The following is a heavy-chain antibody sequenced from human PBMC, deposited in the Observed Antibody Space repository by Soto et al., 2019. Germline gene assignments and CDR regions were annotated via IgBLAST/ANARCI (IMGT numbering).Heavy chain of an antibody. V-gene: IGHV1-58*02. J-gene: IGHJ6*02. CDR1: GFTFTSSA. CDR2: IVVGSGHT. Sequence: SVKVSCKASGFTFTSSAMQWVRQARGQRLEWIGWIVVGSGHTNYAQKFQERVTITRDMSTSTAYMELSSLRSEDTAVYYCARGVAAAGTFYYYYYGMDVWGQGTTVTVSS. D-gene: IGHD6-13*01. CDR3: ARGVAAAGTFYYYYYGMDV.